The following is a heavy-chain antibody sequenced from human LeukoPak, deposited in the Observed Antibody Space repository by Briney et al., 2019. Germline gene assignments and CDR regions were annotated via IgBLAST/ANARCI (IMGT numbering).Heavy chain of an antibody. V-gene: IGHV4-59*01. CDR3: AREVGDSDSDNWFDP. J-gene: IGHJ5*02. Sequence: PSETLSLTCAVSGGSMSPYYWSWIRQPPGKGLEWIGYVYYSGSTNYNPSLKSRVTISLDTSKNQFSLSLTSVTAADTAVYYCAREVGDSDSDNWFDPWGQGTLVTVSS. CDR1: GGSMSPYY. D-gene: IGHD2-21*02. CDR2: VYYSGST.